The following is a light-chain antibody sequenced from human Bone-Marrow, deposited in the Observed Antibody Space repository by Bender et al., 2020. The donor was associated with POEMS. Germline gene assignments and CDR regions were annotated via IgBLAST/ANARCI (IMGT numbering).Light chain of an antibody. CDR1: SGHSSYA. CDR2: VSSDGSH. Sequence: QLVLTQSPSASASLGASVKLTCTLSSGHSSYAIAWHQQQPEKGLRYVMKVSSDGSHTKGDGIPDRFSGSSSGAQRYLTISSLQSEDEGDYYCQTWDTDIHVFGGGTRVTVL. V-gene: IGLV4-69*01. CDR3: QTWDTDIHV. J-gene: IGLJ2*01.